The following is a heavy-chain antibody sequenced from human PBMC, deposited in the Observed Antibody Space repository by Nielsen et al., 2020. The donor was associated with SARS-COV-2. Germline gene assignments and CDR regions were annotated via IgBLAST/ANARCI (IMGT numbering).Heavy chain of an antibody. Sequence: GESLKISCAASGFTFSSYAMHWVRQAPGKGLEWVAVISYDGSNKYYADSVKGRVTISRDNSKNTLYLQMNSLRAEDTALYYCAKDLAGYSYGSDYWGQGTLVTVSS. CDR1: GFTFSSYA. J-gene: IGHJ4*02. V-gene: IGHV3-30*04. D-gene: IGHD5-18*01. CDR2: ISYDGSNK. CDR3: AKDLAGYSYGSDY.